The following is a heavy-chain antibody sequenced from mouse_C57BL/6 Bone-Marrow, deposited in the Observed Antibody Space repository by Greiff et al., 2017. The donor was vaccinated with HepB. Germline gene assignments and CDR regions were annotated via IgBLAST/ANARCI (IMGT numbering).Heavy chain of an antibody. Sequence: VQLQQSGAELVRPGASVKLSCTASGFNIKDYYMHWVKQRPEQGLEWIGRIDPEDGDTEYAPKFQGKATMTADTSSNTAYLQLSSLPSAYTAVFYCTYYCWSSYCLEYWGEGTAL. CDR1: GFNIKDYY. CDR2: IDPEDGDT. J-gene: IGHJ2*01. V-gene: IGHV14-1*01. D-gene: IGHD1-1*01. CDR3: TYYCWSSYCLEY.